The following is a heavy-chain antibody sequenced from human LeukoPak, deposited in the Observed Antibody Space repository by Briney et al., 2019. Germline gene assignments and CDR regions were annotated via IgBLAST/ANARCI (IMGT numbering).Heavy chain of an antibody. CDR2: ISAYNGNT. D-gene: IGHD6-13*01. CDR3: AREGSLDAFDI. Sequence: ASVKVSCKASGHTFTSYGFSWVRQAPGQGLEWMGWISAYNGNTNYAQKLQGRVTMTTDTSTSTAYMELSSLRSEDTAVYYCAREGSLDAFDIWGQGTMVTVSS. J-gene: IGHJ3*02. CDR1: GHTFTSYG. V-gene: IGHV1-18*01.